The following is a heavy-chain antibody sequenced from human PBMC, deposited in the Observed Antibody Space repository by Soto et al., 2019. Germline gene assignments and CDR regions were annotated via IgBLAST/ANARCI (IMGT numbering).Heavy chain of an antibody. CDR2: INHSGST. V-gene: IGHV4-34*01. CDR1: GGSFSGYY. CDR3: ARGERNFDY. J-gene: IGHJ4*02. Sequence: SETLSLTCAVYGGSFSGYYWSWIRQPPGKGLEWIGEINHSGSTNYNPSLKSRVTISVDTSKNQLSLKLSSVTAADTAVYYCARGERNFDYWGQGTLVTVSS.